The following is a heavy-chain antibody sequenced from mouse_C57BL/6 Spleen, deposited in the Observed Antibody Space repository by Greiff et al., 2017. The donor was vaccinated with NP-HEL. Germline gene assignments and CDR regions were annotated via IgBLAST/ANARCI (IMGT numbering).Heavy chain of an antibody. V-gene: IGHV1-42*01. CDR1: GYSFTGYY. CDR2: INPSTGGT. J-gene: IGHJ4*01. D-gene: IGHD2-1*01. Sequence: DVKLVESGPELVKPGASVKISCKASGYSFTGYYMNWVKQSPEKSLEWIGEINPSTGGTTYNQKFKAKATLTVDKSSSTAYMQLKSLTSEDSAVYYCAIYYGNSLYAMDYWGQGTSVTVSS. CDR3: AIYYGNSLYAMDY.